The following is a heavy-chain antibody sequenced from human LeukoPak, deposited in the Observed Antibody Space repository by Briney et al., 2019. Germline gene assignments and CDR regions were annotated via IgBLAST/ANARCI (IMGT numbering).Heavy chain of an antibody. J-gene: IGHJ4*02. V-gene: IGHV4-61*02. CDR3: ARGDYDFWSGYYCDY. Sequence: SQTLSLTCTVSGGSISSGSYYWSWIRQPAGKGLEWIGRVYTTGSTDYNPSLKSRVTISVDTSKNQFSLKLSSVTAADTAVYYCARGDYDFWSGYYCDYWGQGTLVTVSS. CDR1: GGSISSGSYY. CDR2: VYTTGST. D-gene: IGHD3-3*01.